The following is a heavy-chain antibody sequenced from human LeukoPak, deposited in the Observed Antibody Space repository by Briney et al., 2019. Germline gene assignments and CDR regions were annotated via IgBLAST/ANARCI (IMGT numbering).Heavy chain of an antibody. CDR2: ISYDGSNK. J-gene: IGHJ4*02. CDR3: ARASAVAD. CDR1: GFTFSSYA. D-gene: IGHD6-19*01. V-gene: IGHV3-30*01. Sequence: PGRSLSLSCAASGFTFSSYAMHWVRQAPGKGREGVAVISYDGSNKYYADSVKGRFTISRDNSKNTLYLQMNSLRAEDTAVYYCARASAVADWGQGTLVTVSS.